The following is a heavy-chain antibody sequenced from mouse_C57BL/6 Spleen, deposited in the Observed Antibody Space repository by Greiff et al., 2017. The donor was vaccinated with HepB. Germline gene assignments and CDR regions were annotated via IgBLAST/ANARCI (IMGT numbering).Heavy chain of an antibody. Sequence: VQLQQSGAELVKPGASVKISCKASGYAFSSYWMNWVKQRPGKGLEWIGQIYPGDGDTNYNGKFKGKATLTADKSSSTAYMQLSSLTSEDSAVYFCAREMDYYGSSYDAMDYWGQGTSVTVSS. D-gene: IGHD1-1*01. V-gene: IGHV1-80*01. CDR2: IYPGDGDT. CDR1: GYAFSSYW. J-gene: IGHJ4*01. CDR3: AREMDYYGSSYDAMDY.